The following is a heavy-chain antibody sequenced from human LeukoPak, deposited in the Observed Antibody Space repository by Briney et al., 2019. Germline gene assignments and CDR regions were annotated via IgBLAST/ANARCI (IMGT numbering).Heavy chain of an antibody. V-gene: IGHV4-38-2*02. D-gene: IGHD6-13*01. CDR1: GYSISSGYY. Sequence: SETLSLTCTVSGYSISSGYYWGWIRPPPGKGLEWIGSIYHSGSTYHNPSLKSRVTISVDTSKNQFSLKLSSVTAADTAVYYCARADYSSTWSHDYYYMDVWGKGTTVTVSS. J-gene: IGHJ6*03. CDR3: ARADYSSTWSHDYYYMDV. CDR2: IYHSGST.